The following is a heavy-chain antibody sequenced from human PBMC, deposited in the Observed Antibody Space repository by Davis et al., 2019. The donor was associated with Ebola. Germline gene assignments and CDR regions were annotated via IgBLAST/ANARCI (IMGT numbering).Heavy chain of an antibody. CDR2: IIPIFGTA. J-gene: IGHJ6*02. CDR3: ATVLGELPGGTYYYGMDV. V-gene: IGHV1-69*06. Sequence: SVKVSCKASVGTFSSYAISWVRQAPGQGLEWLGGIIPIFGTANYAQKFQGRVTITADKSTSTAYMELSSLRSEDTAVYYCATVLGELPGGTYYYGMDVWGQGTTVTVSS. CDR1: VGTFSSYA. D-gene: IGHD3-16*01.